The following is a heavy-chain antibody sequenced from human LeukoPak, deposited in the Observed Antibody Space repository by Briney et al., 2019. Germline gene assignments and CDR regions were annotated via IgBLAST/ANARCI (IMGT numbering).Heavy chain of an antibody. V-gene: IGHV4-38-2*02. Sequence: SETLSLTCTVSGYSISSGYYWGWIRQPPGKGLEWIGSIYHSGSTYYNPSLKSRVTISVDTSKNQFSLKLSSVTAADTAVYYCATGSSYYYDSSAPPEDNAFDIWGQGTMVTVSS. CDR2: IYHSGST. CDR1: GYSISSGYY. CDR3: ATGSSYYYDSSAPPEDNAFDI. J-gene: IGHJ3*02. D-gene: IGHD3-22*01.